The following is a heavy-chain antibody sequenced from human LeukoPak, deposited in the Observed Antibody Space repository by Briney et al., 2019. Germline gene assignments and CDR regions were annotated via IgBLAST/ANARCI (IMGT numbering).Heavy chain of an antibody. V-gene: IGHV1-69*06. D-gene: IGHD3-10*01. CDR3: ARVGPGSGSYFDY. CDR2: IIPIFGTA. J-gene: IGHJ4*02. CDR1: GYTFSDYY. Sequence: SVKVSCKTSGYTFSDYYIHWIRQAPGQGLEWMGGIIPIFGTANYAQKFQGRVTITADKSTSTAYMELSSLRSEDTAVYYCARVGPGSGSYFDYWGQGTLVTVSS.